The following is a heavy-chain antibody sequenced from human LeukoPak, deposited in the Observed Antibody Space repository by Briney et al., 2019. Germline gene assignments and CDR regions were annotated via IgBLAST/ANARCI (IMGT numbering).Heavy chain of an antibody. CDR2: IYYSGST. CDR1: GGSISSGDYF. V-gene: IGHV4-30-4*01. J-gene: IGHJ6*02. Sequence: SETLSLTCTVSGGSISSGDYFWSWIRQPPGKGLEWIGYIYYSGSTYYNPSLKSRVTISVDTSKNQFSLKLSFVTAADTAVYYCARSYYGSGSYYLPPYYYYYYGMDVWGQGTTVTVSS. D-gene: IGHD3-10*01. CDR3: ARSYYGSGSYYLPPYYYYYYGMDV.